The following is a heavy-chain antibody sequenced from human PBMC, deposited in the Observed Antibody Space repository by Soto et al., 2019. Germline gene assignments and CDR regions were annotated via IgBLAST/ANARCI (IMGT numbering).Heavy chain of an antibody. CDR3: TRPDYSSGWYEGTTGAFDI. D-gene: IGHD6-19*01. Sequence: GGSLRLSCAASGFTFSGSAMHWVRQASGKGLEWVGRIRSKANSYATAYAASVKGRFTISRDDSKNTAYLQMNSLKTEDTAVYYCTRPDYSSGWYEGTTGAFDIWGQGTMVTVS. CDR2: IRSKANSYAT. J-gene: IGHJ3*02. CDR1: GFTFSGSA. V-gene: IGHV3-73*01.